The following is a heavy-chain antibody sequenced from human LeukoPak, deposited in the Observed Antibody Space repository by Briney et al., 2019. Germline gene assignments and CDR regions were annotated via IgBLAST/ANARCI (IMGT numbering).Heavy chain of an antibody. V-gene: IGHV1-2*02. CDR1: GYTFTGYY. CDR3: ARIKWAAAND. D-gene: IGHD6-13*01. CDR2: IYPYSGDT. Sequence: ASVTVSCKASGYTFTGYYIHWVRQAPGEGLEWMGWIYPYSGDTNYAQNFQGRVTMTRDTSISTAYMELSSLKSDDTAVYYCARIKWAAANDWGQGTLVTVSS. J-gene: IGHJ4*02.